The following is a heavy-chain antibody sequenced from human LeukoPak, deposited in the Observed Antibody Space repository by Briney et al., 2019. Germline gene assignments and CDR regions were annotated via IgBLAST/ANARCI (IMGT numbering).Heavy chain of an antibody. D-gene: IGHD3-10*02. CDR3: AELGITMIGGV. V-gene: IGHV3-23*01. CDR2: FSFNGEST. CDR1: GFAFSRYA. Sequence: GGSLRLSCAASGFAFSRYAVSWVRQAPGKGLEWVSRFSFNGESTYYADSAKGRFNLSRDNSKHPLYLQIHSLRAEDPAVYSSAELGITMIGGVWGEGATWTMSS. J-gene: IGHJ6*04.